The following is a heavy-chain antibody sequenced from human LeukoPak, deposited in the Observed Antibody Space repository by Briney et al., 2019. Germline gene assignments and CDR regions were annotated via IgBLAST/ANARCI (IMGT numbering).Heavy chain of an antibody. CDR2: IGPTGTDR. J-gene: IGHJ4*02. D-gene: IGHD1-14*01. Sequence: GGSLRLSCAASGFTFSSCGFNWVRQAPGKGLEWVSSIGPTGTDRYYADSVRGRFTISRDNAKNSMYLQMDSLRDEDTAVYYCATETIGRHYDYWGQGTLLTVFS. CDR1: GFTFSSCG. CDR3: ATETIGRHYDY. V-gene: IGHV3-21*01.